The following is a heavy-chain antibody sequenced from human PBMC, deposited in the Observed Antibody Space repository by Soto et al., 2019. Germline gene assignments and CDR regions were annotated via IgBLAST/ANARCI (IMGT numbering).Heavy chain of an antibody. J-gene: IGHJ4*02. D-gene: IGHD7-27*01. CDR2: INHSRST. CDR1: GGSFSGYY. Sequence: QVQLQQWGAGLLKPSETLSLTCAAYGGSFSGYYWNWIRQPPGKGLEWIGEINHSRSTNYNPSLKSRVTLSVDTSKNQFSLKLSSVTAADTAVYYCARGWGRIFDYWGQGTLVTVSS. V-gene: IGHV4-34*01. CDR3: ARGWGRIFDY.